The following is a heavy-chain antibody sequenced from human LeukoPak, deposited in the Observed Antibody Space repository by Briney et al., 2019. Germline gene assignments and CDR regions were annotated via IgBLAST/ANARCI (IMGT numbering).Heavy chain of an antibody. V-gene: IGHV4-4*07. Sequence: SETLSLTCTVSGDSISSYYWSWIRQPAGKGLEWVGRSHTSGSTNYNPSLKSRVTVSVDTSKKQFSLKLSSVTAADTAVYYCARGKVVAGTPGQNSWDYWGQGTLVTVSS. CDR3: ARGKVVAGTPGQNSWDY. CDR1: GDSISSYY. J-gene: IGHJ4*02. D-gene: IGHD6-19*01. CDR2: SHTSGST.